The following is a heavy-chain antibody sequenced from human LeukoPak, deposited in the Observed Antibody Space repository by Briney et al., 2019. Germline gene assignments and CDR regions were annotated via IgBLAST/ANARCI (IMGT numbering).Heavy chain of an antibody. CDR1: SGSISGYY. V-gene: IGHV4-59*08. D-gene: IGHD3-22*01. Sequence: SETLSLTCSVSSGSISGYYWSWIRQPPGKGLEWNGYIYYSGSTNYNPSLKSRVTISVDTSKNQFSLKLSSVTAADTAVYYCARHRGYYDSSGYEGWGQGTLVTVSS. CDR2: IYYSGST. CDR3: ARHRGYYDSSGYEG. J-gene: IGHJ4*02.